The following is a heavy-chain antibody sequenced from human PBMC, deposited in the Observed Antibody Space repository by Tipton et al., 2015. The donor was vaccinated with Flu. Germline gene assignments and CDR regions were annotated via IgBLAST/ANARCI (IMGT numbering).Heavy chain of an antibody. D-gene: IGHD2-2*01. CDR2: ISGSGGST. J-gene: IGHJ6*03. CDR3: AKGQLFGPDYYYYMDV. CDR1: GFTFSSYA. V-gene: IGHV3-23*01. Sequence: SLRLSCAASGFTFSSYAMSWVRQAPGKGLEWVSAISGSGGSTYYADSVKGRFTISRDNSKNTLYLQMNSLRAEDTAVYYCAKGQLFGPDYYYYMDVWGKGTTVTVSS.